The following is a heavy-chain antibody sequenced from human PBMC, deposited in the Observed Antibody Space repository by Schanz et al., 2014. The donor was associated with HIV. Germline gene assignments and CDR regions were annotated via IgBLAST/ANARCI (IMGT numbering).Heavy chain of an antibody. CDR2: IWYDGSNK. V-gene: IGHV3-33*01. D-gene: IGHD5-18*01. Sequence: QVQLVESGGGVVQPGRSLRLSCAASGFTFSSFAMHWVRQAPGKGLGWVAVIWYDGSNKYYVDSVKGRFTISRDNSKNTLYLQMNSLRAEDTAVYYCARGLPADYWGQGTLVTVSS. J-gene: IGHJ4*02. CDR3: ARGLPADY. CDR1: GFTFSSFA.